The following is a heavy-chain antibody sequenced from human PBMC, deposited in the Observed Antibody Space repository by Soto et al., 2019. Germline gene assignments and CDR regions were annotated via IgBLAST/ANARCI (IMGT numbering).Heavy chain of an antibody. CDR3: ARVVKFSDIVVVVAATPNYYYYYMDV. CDR1: GGSISSSCYY. D-gene: IGHD2-15*01. V-gene: IGHV4-61*05. Sequence: PSETLSLTCTVSGGSISSSCYYWGWIRQPPGKGLEWIGYIYYSGSTNYNPSLKSRVTISVDTSKNQFSLKLSSVTAADTAVYYCARVVKFSDIVVVVAATPNYYYYYMDVWGKGTTVTVSS. J-gene: IGHJ6*03. CDR2: IYYSGST.